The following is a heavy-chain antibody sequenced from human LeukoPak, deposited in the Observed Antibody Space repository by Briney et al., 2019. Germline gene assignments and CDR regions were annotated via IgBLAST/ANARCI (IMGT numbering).Heavy chain of an antibody. D-gene: IGHD4-11*01. Sequence: PSETLSLTCTVSGGSIITHHWSWIRQPPGKRLEWIGYIYYTGGTNYNPSLKSRVTMSVDTSKNQFSLELTSVTPADTAVYFCARGTVTTQYFDFWGQGSPVTVSS. CDR1: GGSIITHH. V-gene: IGHV4-59*11. J-gene: IGHJ4*02. CDR2: IYYTGGT. CDR3: ARGTVTTQYFDF.